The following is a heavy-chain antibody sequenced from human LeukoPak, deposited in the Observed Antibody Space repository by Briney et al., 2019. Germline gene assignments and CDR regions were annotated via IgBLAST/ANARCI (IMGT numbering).Heavy chain of an antibody. V-gene: IGHV5-51*01. CDR1: GYSFTSYW. CDR2: IYSGDSDT. D-gene: IGHD6-13*01. J-gene: IGHJ5*02. CDR3: ARQQPFNWFDP. Sequence: GESLKISCQGSGYSFTSYWIGWVRQMPGKGLEWMGIIYSGDSDTRYSPSFQGQVTISADKSISTAYLQWSSLKASDTAMYYCARQQPFNWFDPWGQGTLVTVSS.